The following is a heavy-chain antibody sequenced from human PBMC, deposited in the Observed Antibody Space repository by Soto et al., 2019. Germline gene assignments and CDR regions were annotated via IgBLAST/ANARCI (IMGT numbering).Heavy chain of an antibody. Sequence: SETLSLTCAVSGGSISSHNWWSWVRQPPGKGLEWIGEIYHSGSTNYNPSLRSRVTISVDKSKNHLSLNLISVTAADTAVYYCARDVALGGHSYGYGFWGQGTLVTVSS. CDR1: GGSISSHNW. CDR3: ARDVALGGHSYGYGF. D-gene: IGHD5-18*01. J-gene: IGHJ4*02. V-gene: IGHV4-4*02. CDR2: IYHSGST.